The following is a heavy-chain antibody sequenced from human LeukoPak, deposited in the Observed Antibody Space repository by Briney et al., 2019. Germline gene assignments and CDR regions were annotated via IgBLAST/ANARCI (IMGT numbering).Heavy chain of an antibody. CDR1: GGSISSYY. CDR2: IYYSGST. J-gene: IGHJ4*02. V-gene: IGHV4-59*01. Sequence: PSETLSLTCTVSGGSISSYYWSWIRQPPGKGLEWIGYIYYSGSTNYNPSLKSRVAISVDTSKNQFSLKLSSVIAADTAVYYCARGDGRGVPLYYFDYWGQGILVTVSS. CDR3: ARGDGRGVPLYYFDY. D-gene: IGHD3-10*01.